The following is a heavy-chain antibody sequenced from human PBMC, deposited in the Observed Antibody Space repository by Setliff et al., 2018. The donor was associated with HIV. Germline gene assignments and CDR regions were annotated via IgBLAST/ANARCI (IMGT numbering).Heavy chain of an antibody. D-gene: IGHD3-9*01. V-gene: IGHV4-34*01. CDR2: INHSGST. J-gene: IGHJ4*02. Sequence: SETLSLTCAVYGGSFSGYYWSWIRQPPGKGLEWIGEINHSGSTNSNPSLKSRVTISVDTSKNQFSLKLSSVTAADTAVYYCARGAVLRYFDWLSLFDYWGQGTLVTVS. CDR1: GGSFSGYY. CDR3: ARGAVLRYFDWLSLFDY.